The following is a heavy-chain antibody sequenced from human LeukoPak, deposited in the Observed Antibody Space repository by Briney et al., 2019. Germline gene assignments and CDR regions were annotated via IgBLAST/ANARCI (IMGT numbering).Heavy chain of an antibody. Sequence: GGPLRLSCAASGFTFSSYGMHWVRQAPGKGLEWVAVIWYDGSNKYYADSVKGRLTISRDNSKNTLYLQMNSLRAEDTAVYYCAKDVRGKLWFRNAFDIWAKGQWSPSLQ. D-gene: IGHD5-18*01. J-gene: IGHJ3*02. CDR1: GFTFSSYG. CDR2: IWYDGSNK. CDR3: AKDVRGKLWFRNAFDI. V-gene: IGHV3-33*06.